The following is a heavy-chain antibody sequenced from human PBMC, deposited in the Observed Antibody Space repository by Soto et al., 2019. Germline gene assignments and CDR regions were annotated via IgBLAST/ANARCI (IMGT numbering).Heavy chain of an antibody. CDR3: PKDLSVGSVDYYFDY. D-gene: IGHD3-9*01. CDR2: ISYDGNDK. V-gene: IGHV3-30*18. J-gene: IGHJ4*02. CDR1: GFAFRSYG. Sequence: GGSLRLSCAAAGFAFRSYGMHWGRQAPGKGLEGVAGISYDGNDKKYADSVKGRFTISRDHSKNTLYVQMSSLRAEDTAVYYCPKDLSVGSVDYYFDYWGQGTLVTVSS.